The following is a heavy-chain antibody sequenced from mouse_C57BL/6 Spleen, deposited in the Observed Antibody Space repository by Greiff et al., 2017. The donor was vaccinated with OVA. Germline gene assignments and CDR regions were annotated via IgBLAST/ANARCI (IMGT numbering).Heavy chain of an antibody. J-gene: IGHJ3*01. CDR3: ARDGDYSNLFAY. D-gene: IGHD2-5*01. CDR2: INPGSGGT. CDR1: GYAFTNYL. V-gene: IGHV1-54*01. Sequence: VQLQQSGAELVRPGTSVKVSCKASGYAFTNYLLEWVKQRPGQGLEWIGVINPGSGGTNYNEKFKGKATLTADKSSSTAYMQLSSLTSEDSAVYFCARDGDYSNLFAYWGQGTLVTVSA.